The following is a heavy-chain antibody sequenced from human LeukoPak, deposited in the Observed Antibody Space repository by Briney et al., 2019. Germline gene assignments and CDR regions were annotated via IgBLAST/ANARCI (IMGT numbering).Heavy chain of an antibody. V-gene: IGHV3-33*06. CDR2: IWYDGSNK. D-gene: IGHD1-7*01. J-gene: IGHJ2*01. Sequence: GGSLRLSCAASGFTFSSYGMHWVRQAPGKGLEWVAVIWYDGSNKYYADSVKGRFTISRDNSKNTLYLQMNSLRAEDTAVYYCAKDLTRPTPGITGTSSFDLWGRGTLVTVSS. CDR3: AKDLTRPTPGITGTSSFDL. CDR1: GFTFSSYG.